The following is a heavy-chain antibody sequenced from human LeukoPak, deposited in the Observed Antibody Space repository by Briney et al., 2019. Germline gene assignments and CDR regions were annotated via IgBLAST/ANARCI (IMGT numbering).Heavy chain of an antibody. V-gene: IGHV1-8*01. D-gene: IGHD6-13*01. CDR1: GYTFTSYH. CDR3: ARGDSSSWSFK. J-gene: IGHJ4*02. CDR2: MNPNSGST. Sequence: ASVKVSCKASGYTFTSYHINWVRQATGQGLEWMGWMNPNSGSTGYAQKFQGRVTMTRNTSISTAYMELSRLRSEDTAVYYCARGDSSSWSFKWGQGTLVTVSS.